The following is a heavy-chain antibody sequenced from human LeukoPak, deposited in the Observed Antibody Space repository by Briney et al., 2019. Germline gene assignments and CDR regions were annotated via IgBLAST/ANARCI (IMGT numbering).Heavy chain of an antibody. J-gene: IGHJ4*02. CDR1: GFTFSSYG. Sequence: PGRSLRLPCAASGFTFSSYGMHWVRQAPGKGLEWVAVIWYDGSNKYYADSVKGRFTISRDNSKNTLYLQMNSLRAEDTAVYYCARESLDYGDYDYWGQGTLVTVSS. V-gene: IGHV3-33*01. CDR2: IWYDGSNK. CDR3: ARESLDYGDYDY. D-gene: IGHD4-17*01.